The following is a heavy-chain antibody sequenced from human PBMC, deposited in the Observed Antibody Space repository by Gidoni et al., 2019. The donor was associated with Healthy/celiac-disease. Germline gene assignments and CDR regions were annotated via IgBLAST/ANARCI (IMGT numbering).Heavy chain of an antibody. CDR3: ARGRPNDYESWSRFDP. V-gene: IGHV1-69*02. D-gene: IGHD4-17*01. CDR1: GGTFSSYT. CDR2: IIPILGIA. J-gene: IGHJ5*02. Sequence: QVQLVQSGAEVKKPGSSVKVSCKASGGTFSSYTISWVRQAPGQGLEWMGRIIPILGIANYAQKFQGRVTITADKSTSTAYMELSSLRSEDTAVYYCARGRPNDYESWSRFDPWGQGTLVTVSS.